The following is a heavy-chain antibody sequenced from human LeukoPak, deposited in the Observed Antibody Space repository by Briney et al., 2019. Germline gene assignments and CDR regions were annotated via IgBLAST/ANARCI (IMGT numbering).Heavy chain of an antibody. Sequence: AETLSLTCAVSGGSVNRGTFFWTWIRKPPGKGLEWIGYISNSGSTNYHPSLKSRVTISSATAKTQFPLKLTSVTAADTAVYFCARSPSGYRFDSWGQGTLVTVSS. J-gene: IGHJ4*02. CDR1: GGSVNRGTFF. CDR2: ISNSGST. CDR3: ARSPSGYRFDS. D-gene: IGHD3-22*01. V-gene: IGHV4-61*01.